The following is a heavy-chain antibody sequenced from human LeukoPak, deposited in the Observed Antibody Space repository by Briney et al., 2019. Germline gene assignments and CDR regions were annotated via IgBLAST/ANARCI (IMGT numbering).Heavy chain of an antibody. J-gene: IGHJ4*02. CDR2: ISGSDGST. CDR3: AKVETSGGANCYALDY. Sequence: GGSLRLSCAASGFTFSSYAMTWVRQAPDKGLEWVSAISGSDGSTYYADSVKGRFTISRDDSQNTLYLQMNSLSAEDTAVYYCAKVETSGGANCYALDYWGQGTLVTVSS. CDR1: GFTFSSYA. D-gene: IGHD2-2*01. V-gene: IGHV3-23*01.